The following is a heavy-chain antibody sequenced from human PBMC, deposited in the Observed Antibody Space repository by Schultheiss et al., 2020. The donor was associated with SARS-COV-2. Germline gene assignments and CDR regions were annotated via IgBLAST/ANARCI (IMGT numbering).Heavy chain of an antibody. Sequence: GGSLRLSCAASGFTFSSYGMHWVRQAPGKGLEWVSGISWNSGSIGYADSVKGRFTISRDNSKNTLYLQMNSLRAEDTAVYYCTTESRRHIYHFDYWGQGTLVTVSS. CDR1: GFTFSSYG. V-gene: IGHV3-23*01. J-gene: IGHJ4*02. D-gene: IGHD1-14*01. CDR3: TTESRRHIYHFDY. CDR2: ISWNSGSI.